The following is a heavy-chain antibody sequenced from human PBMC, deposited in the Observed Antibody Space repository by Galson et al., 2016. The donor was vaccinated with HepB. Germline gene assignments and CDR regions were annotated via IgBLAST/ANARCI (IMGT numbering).Heavy chain of an antibody. V-gene: IGHV1-69*02. CDR3: ASALYDMIIFGGALRYYYGMDV. CDR1: GGTFSSHT. Sequence: SVKVSCKASGGTFSSHTISWVRQAPGQGLEWMGRIIPILGIANYAQKFQGRVTITADKSTSTAYMELSSLRSEDTAVYYCASALYDMIIFGGALRYYYGMDVWGKGTTVTVSS. CDR2: IIPILGIA. D-gene: IGHD3-16*01. J-gene: IGHJ6*04.